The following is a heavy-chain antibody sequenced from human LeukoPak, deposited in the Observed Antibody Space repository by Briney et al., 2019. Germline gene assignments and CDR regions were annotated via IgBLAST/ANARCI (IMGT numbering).Heavy chain of an antibody. J-gene: IGHJ5*02. Sequence: SETLSLTCAVYGGSFSGYYWSWIRQPPGKGLEWIGEINHSGSTNYNPSLKSRVTISVDTSKNQFSLKLSSVTAADTAVYYCARDTMVRGVIIRVWSDPWGQGTLVTVSS. CDR3: ARDTMVRGVIIRVWSDP. CDR1: GGSFSGYY. V-gene: IGHV4-34*01. CDR2: INHSGST. D-gene: IGHD3-10*01.